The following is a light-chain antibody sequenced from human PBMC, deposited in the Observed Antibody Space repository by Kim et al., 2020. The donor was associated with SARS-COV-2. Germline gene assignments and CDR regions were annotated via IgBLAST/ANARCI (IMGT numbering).Light chain of an antibody. V-gene: IGKV3-20*01. J-gene: IGKJ1*01. CDR2: GAS. CDR3: QQYDTSPRT. Sequence: EIVLTQSPGTLSLSPGERATLSCRASQTINNNYLAWYRQKPGQAPRLLIYGASTRASGISDKFSGRGSGTDFTLTISRLEREDFAVYYCQQYDTSPRTFGRGTKVDIK. CDR1: QTINNNY.